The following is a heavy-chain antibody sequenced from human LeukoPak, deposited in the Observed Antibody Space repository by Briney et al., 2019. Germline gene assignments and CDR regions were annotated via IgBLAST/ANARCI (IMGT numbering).Heavy chain of an antibody. Sequence: PGGSLRLSCAASGFTVSNNYMTWVRQAPGKGLEWLSVIYSDGSTYYADSVKDKFFISRDNSKNTLYLQMNSLRAEDTALYYCAKEGPDYFDYWGQGTLVTVSS. J-gene: IGHJ4*02. CDR2: IYSDGST. CDR1: GFTVSNNY. V-gene: IGHV3-53*05. CDR3: AKEGPDYFDY.